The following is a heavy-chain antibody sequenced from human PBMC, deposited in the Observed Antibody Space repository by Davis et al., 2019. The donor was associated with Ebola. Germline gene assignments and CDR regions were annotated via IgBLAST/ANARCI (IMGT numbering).Heavy chain of an antibody. V-gene: IGHV3-48*01. J-gene: IGHJ4*02. Sequence: GGSLRLSCAASGFTFSTYSMNWVRQAPGKGLEWVSYISSTSSTIYYAESVKGRFTISRNNAKNSLYLQMNSLRAEDTAVYYCARDQLLVSGYWGQGTLVTVSS. CDR1: GFTFSTYS. CDR3: ARDQLLVSGY. CDR2: ISSTSSTI. D-gene: IGHD6-13*01.